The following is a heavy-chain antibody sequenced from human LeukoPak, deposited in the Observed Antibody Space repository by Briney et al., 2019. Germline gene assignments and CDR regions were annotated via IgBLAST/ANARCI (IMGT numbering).Heavy chain of an antibody. CDR3: ARDSGLYDF. V-gene: IGHV3-21*01. CDR1: GFTFSSYC. CDR2: ISSSSSYM. D-gene: IGHD2-2*02. J-gene: IGHJ3*01. Sequence: GGSLRLVCAASGFTFSSYCMNWVRQAPGKGLEWVSSISSSSSYMYYADSVKRRFTIFRDNAKNSLYLQMNSLRAEDTAVYYCARDSGLYDFWGQGTKVTVSS.